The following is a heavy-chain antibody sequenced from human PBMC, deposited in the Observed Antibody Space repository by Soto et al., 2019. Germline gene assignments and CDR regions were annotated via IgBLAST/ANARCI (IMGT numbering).Heavy chain of an antibody. D-gene: IGHD4-17*01. V-gene: IGHV1-18*01. CDR3: AIADYGDPDY. J-gene: IGHJ4*02. Sequence: QVQLVQSGAEVKKPGASVKVSCKASGSTFPSSTVSWVRQAPGQGLEWMGWINAHNGNTKYAQKFQGRPTMTTDTSTGPGYMELRSLRSDDTAIYFCAIADYGDPDYWGQGTLVTVSS. CDR2: INAHNGNT. CDR1: GSTFPSST.